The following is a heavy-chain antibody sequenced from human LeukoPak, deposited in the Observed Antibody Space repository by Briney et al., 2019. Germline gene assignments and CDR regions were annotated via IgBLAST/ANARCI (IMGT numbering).Heavy chain of an antibody. Sequence: SETLSLTCTVSGGSISSSGYYWGWVRQPPGKGLEWIASIYYSGSTYYNPSLKSRVTISVDTSKNQLSLKLSSLTAADTAVYYCARHEYSGSYYGLSWFDPWGKGTLVTVSS. CDR1: GGSISSSGYY. V-gene: IGHV4-39*01. CDR2: IYYSGST. CDR3: ARHEYSGSYYGLSWFDP. J-gene: IGHJ5*02. D-gene: IGHD1-26*01.